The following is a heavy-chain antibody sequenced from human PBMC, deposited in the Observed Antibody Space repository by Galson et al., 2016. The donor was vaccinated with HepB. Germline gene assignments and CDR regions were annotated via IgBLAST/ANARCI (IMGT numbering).Heavy chain of an antibody. Sequence: SETLSLTCTVSGGSISSTTYHWGWIRQPPGKGLEWIGRIHYTGTTYYNPTLKSRVTMSVDTSRNQFSLELNSGTAAETAVYYCVRQGWSHQSCRNAGTCYTDAFDLWGRGTMVTVSS. CDR2: IHYTGTT. D-gene: IGHD6-13*01. J-gene: IGHJ3*01. CDR1: GGSISSTTYH. V-gene: IGHV4-39*01. CDR3: VRQGWSHQSCRNAGTCYTDAFDL.